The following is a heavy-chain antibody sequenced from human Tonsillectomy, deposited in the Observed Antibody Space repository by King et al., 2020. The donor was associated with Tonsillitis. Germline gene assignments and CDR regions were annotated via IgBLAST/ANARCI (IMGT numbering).Heavy chain of an antibody. D-gene: IGHD6-6*01. J-gene: IGHJ4*02. CDR2: ISRSRSYI. CDR1: GFTFISYC. CDR3: ASSSSSRIDY. V-gene: IGHV3-21*01. Sequence: VQLVESGGGLVNPGGSLRLSCAASGFTFISYCMNWVRQAPGTGLEWVSSISRSRSYIYSADSVKGRFTISRYNAKNSLYLQMNSLRAEDTAVYYCASSSSSRIDYWGQGTLVTVSS.